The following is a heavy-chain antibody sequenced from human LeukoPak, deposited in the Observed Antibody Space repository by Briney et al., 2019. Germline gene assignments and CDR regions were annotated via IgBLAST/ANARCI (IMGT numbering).Heavy chain of an antibody. D-gene: IGHD4-23*01. CDR1: GGSFSGYY. CDR3: ARYGGNSLTVQYYYYYYMDV. Sequence: SETLSLTCAVYGGSFSGYYWSWIRQPPGKGLEWIGEINHSGSTNYNPSLKSRVTISVDTSKNQFSLKLSSVTAADTAVYYCARYGGNSLTVQYYYYYYMDVWGKGTTVTVSS. V-gene: IGHV4-34*01. J-gene: IGHJ6*03. CDR2: INHSGST.